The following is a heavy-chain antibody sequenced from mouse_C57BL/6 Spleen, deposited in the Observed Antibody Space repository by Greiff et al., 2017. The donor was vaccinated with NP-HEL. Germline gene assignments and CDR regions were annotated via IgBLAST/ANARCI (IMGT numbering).Heavy chain of an antibody. D-gene: IGHD2-4*01. V-gene: IGHV1-50*01. CDR1: GYTFTSYW. CDR2: IDPSDSYT. J-gene: IGHJ3*01. Sequence: QVQLQQPGAELVKPGASVKLSCKASGYTFTSYWMQWVKQRPGQGLEWIGEIDPSDSYTNYNQKFKGKATLTVDTSSSPAYMQLSSLTSEDSAVYYCARGNDLFAYWGQGTLVTVSA. CDR3: ARGNDLFAY.